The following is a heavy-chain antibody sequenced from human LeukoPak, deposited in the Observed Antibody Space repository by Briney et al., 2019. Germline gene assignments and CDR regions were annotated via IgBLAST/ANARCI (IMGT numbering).Heavy chain of an antibody. J-gene: IGHJ4*02. V-gene: IGHV3-30*02. Sequence: GGSLRPSCSASGLIFSTYGMRWVRQAAGKGREWGAFIRADGSDKSYTDSVKGRFTISRDNSKNTLYLQMSTLRPEDTAVYYCGKHDSSSDYWGQGTLVTVSS. CDR2: IRADGSDK. D-gene: IGHD5-12*01. CDR1: GLIFSTYG. CDR3: GKHDSSSDY.